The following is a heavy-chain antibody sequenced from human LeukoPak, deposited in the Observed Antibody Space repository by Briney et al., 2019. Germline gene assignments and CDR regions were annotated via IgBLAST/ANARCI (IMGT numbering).Heavy chain of an antibody. D-gene: IGHD5-24*01. Sequence: GSLRLSCAASGFTFSSYAMSWVRQAPGKGLEWVSAISGSGGSTYYADSVKGRFTISRDNAKKSLYLQMNSLRAEDTAVYYCARCRDGIVFDYWGQGALVTVSS. J-gene: IGHJ4*02. CDR3: ARCRDGIVFDY. V-gene: IGHV3-23*01. CDR1: GFTFSSYA. CDR2: ISGSGGST.